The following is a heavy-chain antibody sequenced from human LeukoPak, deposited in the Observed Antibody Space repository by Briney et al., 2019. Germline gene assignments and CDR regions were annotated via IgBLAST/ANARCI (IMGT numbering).Heavy chain of an antibody. J-gene: IGHJ6*02. V-gene: IGHV3-30*18. CDR3: AKATMVRGVINYYYYGMDV. CDR2: ISYDGSNK. D-gene: IGHD3-10*01. CDR1: GFTFSSYG. Sequence: GGSLRLSCAASGFTFSSYGMHWVRQAPGKGLEWVAVISYDGSNKYYADSMKGRFTISRDNSKNTLYLQMNSLRAEDTAVYYCAKATMVRGVINYYYYGMDVWGQGTTVTVSS.